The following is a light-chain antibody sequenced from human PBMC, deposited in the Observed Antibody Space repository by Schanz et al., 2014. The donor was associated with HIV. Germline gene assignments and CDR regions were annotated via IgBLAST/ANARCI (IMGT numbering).Light chain of an antibody. CDR2: GAS. CDR1: QTVSNN. J-gene: IGKJ2*01. V-gene: IGKV3-20*01. CDR3: QHYGSSPPRYT. Sequence: EIVLTQSPATLSLSPGERATLSCRASQTVSNNLAWYQQKPGQAPRLLIYGASTRVTGIPARFSGRGSGTDFTLTISRVEPEDSAVYYCQHYGSSPPRYTFGQGTKLEIK.